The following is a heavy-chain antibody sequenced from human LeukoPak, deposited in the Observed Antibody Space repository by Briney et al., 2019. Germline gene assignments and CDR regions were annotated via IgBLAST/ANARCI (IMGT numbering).Heavy chain of an antibody. Sequence: PGGSLRLSCAASGFTFSSYSMNWVRQAPGKGLEWVSYISSSSSTLYYADSVKGRFTISRDNAKNSLYLQMNSLRAEDTAVYYCARGGTVAGNPFDYWGQGTLVTVSS. J-gene: IGHJ4*02. CDR2: ISSSSSTL. CDR3: ARGGTVAGNPFDY. D-gene: IGHD6-19*01. CDR1: GFTFSSYS. V-gene: IGHV3-48*01.